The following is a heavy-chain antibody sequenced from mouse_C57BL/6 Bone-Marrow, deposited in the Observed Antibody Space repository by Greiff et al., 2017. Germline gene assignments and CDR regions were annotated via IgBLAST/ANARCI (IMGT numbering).Heavy chain of an antibody. CDR1: GYTFTSYW. Sequence: QVQLQQPGAELVMPGASVKLSCKASGYTFTSYWMHWVKQRPGQGLEWIGEIDPSDSYTNYNQKFKGKSTLTVDKSSSTAYMQLSSLTSEDSAVXYCARKGNHYYGLDYWGQGTTLTVSS. CDR3: ARKGNHYYGLDY. V-gene: IGHV1-69*01. J-gene: IGHJ2*01. CDR2: IDPSDSYT. D-gene: IGHD1-1*01.